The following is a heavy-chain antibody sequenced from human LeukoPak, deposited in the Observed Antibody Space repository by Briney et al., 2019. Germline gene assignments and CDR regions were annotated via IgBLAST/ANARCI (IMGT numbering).Heavy chain of an antibody. V-gene: IGHV3-74*03. CDR1: GFTFSSHW. CDR2: INGDGSNT. J-gene: IGHJ3*02. D-gene: IGHD2-15*01. Sequence: GGSLRLSCAASGFTFSSHWMHWVRQAPGKGLVWVSRINGDGSNTTYADSVKGRFTISRDNAKNTLYLQMNSLRAEDTAVYHCARSKSWYSTYAFDIWGQGTMVTVSS. CDR3: ARSKSWYSTYAFDI.